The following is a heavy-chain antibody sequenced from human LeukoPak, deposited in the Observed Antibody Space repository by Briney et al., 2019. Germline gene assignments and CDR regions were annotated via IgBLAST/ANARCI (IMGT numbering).Heavy chain of an antibody. CDR3: AKEGPKYYYDSSGYYPAFGY. V-gene: IGHV3-23*01. Sequence: PGGSLRLSCAVSGFTFNTYAMSWVRQAPGKGLQWVSSISGGDVTTSYADSVKGRFIISRDNSKNTLYLDMDSLRAEDTAIYYCAKEGPKYYYDSSGYYPAFGYWGQGTLVTVSS. CDR2: ISGGDVTT. J-gene: IGHJ4*02. CDR1: GFTFNTYA. D-gene: IGHD3-22*01.